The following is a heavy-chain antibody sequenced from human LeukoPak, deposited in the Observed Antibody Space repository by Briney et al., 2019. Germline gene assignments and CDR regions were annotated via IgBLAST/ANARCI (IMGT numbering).Heavy chain of an antibody. CDR2: ISHDGTR. V-gene: IGHV4-4*02. J-gene: IGHJ4*02. Sequence: SGTLSLTCGVSGGSIDITNYWSWVRQAPGKGLEWIGEISHDGTRNYNPSLRSRVAMSFDRANNYFSLGLTAVTAADTALYYCTRESRPFCPFAFWGQGVMVTVSS. CDR1: GGSIDITNY. CDR3: TRESRPFCPFAF. D-gene: IGHD2-2*01.